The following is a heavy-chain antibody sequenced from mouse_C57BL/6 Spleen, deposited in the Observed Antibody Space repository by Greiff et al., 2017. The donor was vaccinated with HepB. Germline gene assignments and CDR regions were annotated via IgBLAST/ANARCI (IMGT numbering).Heavy chain of an antibody. D-gene: IGHD2-3*01. Sequence: QVQLQQPGAELVKPGASVKLSCKASGYTFTSYWMHWVKQRPGQGLEWIGMIHPNSGSTNYNEKFKSKATLPVDKASSTAYMQLSSLTSEDSAVYYCARGGLIYDGYDYWGQGTTLTVSS. V-gene: IGHV1-64*01. J-gene: IGHJ2*01. CDR1: GYTFTSYW. CDR2: IHPNSGST. CDR3: ARGGLIYDGYDY.